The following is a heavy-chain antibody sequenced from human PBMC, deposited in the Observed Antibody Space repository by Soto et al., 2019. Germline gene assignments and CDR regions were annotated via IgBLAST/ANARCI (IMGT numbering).Heavy chain of an antibody. CDR1: GDSVSSNSAA. CDR3: ARVRPYCSGGSCYEAYYGMDV. J-gene: IGHJ6*02. D-gene: IGHD2-15*01. CDR2: TYYRSKWYN. V-gene: IGHV6-1*01. Sequence: SQTLSLTCAISGDSVSSNSAAWNWIRQSPSRGLEWLGRTYYRSKWYNDYAVSVKSRITINPDTSKNQFSLQLNSVTPEDTAVYYCARVRPYCSGGSCYEAYYGMDVWGQGTTVTVSS.